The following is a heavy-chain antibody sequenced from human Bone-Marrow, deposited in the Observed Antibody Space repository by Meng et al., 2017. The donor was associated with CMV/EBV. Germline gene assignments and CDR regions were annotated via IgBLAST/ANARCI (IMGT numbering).Heavy chain of an antibody. J-gene: IGHJ6*02. CDR1: GGSFSGYY. CDR2: INHSGST. CDR3: ARGRTYYGFYYYYGMDV. V-gene: IGHV4-34*01. Sequence: SETLSLTFAVYGGSFSGYYWSWIRQPPGKGLEWIGEINHSGSTNYNPSLKSRVTISVDTSKNQFSLKLSSVTAADTAVYYCARGRTYYGFYYYYGMDVWGQGATVTVSS. D-gene: IGHD3-10*01.